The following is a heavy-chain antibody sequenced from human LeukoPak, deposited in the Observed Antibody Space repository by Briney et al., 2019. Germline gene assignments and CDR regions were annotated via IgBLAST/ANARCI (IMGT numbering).Heavy chain of an antibody. V-gene: IGHV3-21*01. CDR3: ARSAAGTSLGHFDY. J-gene: IGHJ4*02. CDR2: ISSSSSYI. CDR1: GFTISSYA. D-gene: IGHD6-13*01. Sequence: GGSLRLSCAASGFTISSYAMSWVRQVPGKGLEWVSSISSSSSYIYYADSVKGRFTISRDNAKNSLYLQMNSLRAEDTAVYYCARSAAGTSLGHFDYWGQGTLVTVSS.